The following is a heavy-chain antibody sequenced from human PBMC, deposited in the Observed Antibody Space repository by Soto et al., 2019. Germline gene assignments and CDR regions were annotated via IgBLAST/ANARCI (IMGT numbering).Heavy chain of an antibody. CDR2: ISAYSDNA. CDR1: DYSFSNYD. D-gene: IGHD1-1*01. CDR3: ARDGVTGRTGPADY. J-gene: IGHJ4*02. V-gene: IGHV1-18*01. Sequence: QAQLVQSGAEVKKPGASVKVSCKAYDYSFSNYDISWVRQAPGQGLEWMGWISAYSDNAHYSQKVRGRVSMTTDTSTSTVYMELRSLRSDDTAVYYCARDGVTGRTGPADYWGQGTLVTVSS.